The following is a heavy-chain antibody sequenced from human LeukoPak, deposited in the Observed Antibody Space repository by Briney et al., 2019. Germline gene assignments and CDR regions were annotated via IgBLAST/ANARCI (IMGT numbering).Heavy chain of an antibody. CDR1: GGTFSSYA. J-gene: IGHJ4*02. Sequence: SVKVSCKASGGTFSSYAISWVRQAPGQGLEWMGRIIPILGIANYAQKFQGRVTITADKSTSTAYMELSSLRSEDTAVYYCATDVPVAATPRFDYWGQGTLVTVSS. CDR3: ATDVPVAATPRFDY. V-gene: IGHV1-69*04. D-gene: IGHD2-15*01. CDR2: IIPILGIA.